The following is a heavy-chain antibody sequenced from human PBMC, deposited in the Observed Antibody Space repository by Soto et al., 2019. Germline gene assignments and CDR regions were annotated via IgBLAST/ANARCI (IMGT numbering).Heavy chain of an antibody. Sequence: QVQLVQSGAGVMMPGASVNVSCKTSGYIFTNYGVAWVRQAPGQCLELVAWISGYNGYPKHTQKFQGRVTVTTDTTTRTGYMELRNLRSDDTAVDYCARASAGALYDFWGQGTRVTVYS. V-gene: IGHV1-18*01. J-gene: IGHJ4*02. CDR2: ISGYNGYP. CDR1: GYIFTNYG. D-gene: IGHD6-13*01. CDR3: ARASAGALYDF.